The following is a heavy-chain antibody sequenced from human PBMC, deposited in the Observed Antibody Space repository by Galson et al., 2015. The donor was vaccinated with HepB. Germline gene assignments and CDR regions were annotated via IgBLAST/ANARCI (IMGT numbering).Heavy chain of an antibody. Sequence: CAISGDSVSSNSAAWNWIRQSPSRGLEWLGRTYYWSKWYNDYAVSVKSRITINPDTSKNQFSLQLNSVTPEDTAVYYCARAAIPYDFWSGYYRDGSNWFDPWGQGTLVTASS. CDR2: TYYWSKWYN. CDR1: GDSVSSNSAA. J-gene: IGHJ5*02. D-gene: IGHD3-3*01. V-gene: IGHV6-1*01. CDR3: ARAAIPYDFWSGYYRDGSNWFDP.